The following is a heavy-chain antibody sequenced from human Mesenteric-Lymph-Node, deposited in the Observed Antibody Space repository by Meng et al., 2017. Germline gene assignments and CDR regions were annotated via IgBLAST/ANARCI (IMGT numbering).Heavy chain of an antibody. D-gene: IGHD3-10*01. V-gene: IGHV3-23*01. J-gene: IGHJ5*02. Sequence: GESLKISCAASGFTFSDYYMSWVRQAPGKGLEWVSAISGSGGSTYYADSVKGRFTISRDNSKNTLYLQMNSLRAEDTAVYYCAKDVTGTTMVRGVNWFDPWGQGTLVTVSS. CDR3: AKDVTGTTMVRGVNWFDP. CDR2: ISGSGGST. CDR1: GFTFSDYY.